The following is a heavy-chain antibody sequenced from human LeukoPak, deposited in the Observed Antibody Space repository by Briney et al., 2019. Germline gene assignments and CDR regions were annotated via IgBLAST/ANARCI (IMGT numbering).Heavy chain of an antibody. CDR2: ITLSSSTT. V-gene: IGHV3-48*01. CDR1: GFNFNNYN. J-gene: IGHJ4*02. D-gene: IGHD3-10*01. Sequence: EPGGSLRLSCAASGFNFNNYNMNWVRQAPGKGLEWVSYITLSSSTTYYADSVKGRFTISRDNAKKSLYLQMNSLRAEDTAVYYCARALWFGETFPAYWGQGTLVTVSS. CDR3: ARALWFGETFPAY.